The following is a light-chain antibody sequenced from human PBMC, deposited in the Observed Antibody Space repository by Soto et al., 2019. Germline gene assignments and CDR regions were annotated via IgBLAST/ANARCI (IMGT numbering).Light chain of an antibody. J-gene: IGLJ3*02. V-gene: IGLV2-11*01. CDR2: DVT. CDR1: SSDIGGYNY. Sequence: QSALTQPRSVSGSPGQSVTISCTGTSSDIGGYNYVSWYQQHPGKAPELIIFDVTKRPSGVPVRFSGSKSGNTASLTISGLQAEDETDYYCCSYAGSQTWVFCGGTKLTVL. CDR3: CSYAGSQTWV.